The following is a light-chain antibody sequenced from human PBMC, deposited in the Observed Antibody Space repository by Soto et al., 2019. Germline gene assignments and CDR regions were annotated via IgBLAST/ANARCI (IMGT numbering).Light chain of an antibody. Sequence: EIVLTQSPGTLSLSPGERATLSCRASQSVSSSILAWYQQKPGQAPRLLIYGASSRATGIPDRFSGSGSGTDFTLTISRLEPEDFAVYYCQQYGSSSYTFGQGTKLEIK. J-gene: IGKJ2*01. CDR2: GAS. CDR3: QQYGSSSYT. V-gene: IGKV3-20*01. CDR1: QSVSSSI.